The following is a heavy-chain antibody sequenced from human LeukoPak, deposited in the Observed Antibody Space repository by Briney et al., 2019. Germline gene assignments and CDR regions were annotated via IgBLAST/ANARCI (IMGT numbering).Heavy chain of an antibody. V-gene: IGHV4-59*01. D-gene: IGHD4-11*01. J-gene: IGHJ6*03. CDR3: ARASVTYYYYYYMDV. CDR1: GGSISSYY. CDR2: IYYSGST. Sequence: PSETLSLTCTVSGGSISSYYWSWIRQPPGKGLEWIGYIYYSGSTNYNPSLKSRVTTSVDTSKNQFSLKLSSVTAADTAVYYCARASVTYYYYYYMDVWGKGTTVTVSS.